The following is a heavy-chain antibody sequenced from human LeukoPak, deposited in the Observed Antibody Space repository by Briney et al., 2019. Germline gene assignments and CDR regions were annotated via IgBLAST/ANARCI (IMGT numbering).Heavy chain of an antibody. Sequence: SETLSLTCYVAGGSISSYYWSWIRQPAGKGLKWIGRIYTSGSTNYNPSLKSRVTISVDKSKNQFSLKLSSVTAADTAVYYCAAEEVGAITFPAYFQHWGQGTLVTVSS. CDR1: GGSISSYY. J-gene: IGHJ1*01. D-gene: IGHD1-26*01. V-gene: IGHV4-4*07. CDR2: IYTSGST. CDR3: AAEEVGAITFPAYFQH.